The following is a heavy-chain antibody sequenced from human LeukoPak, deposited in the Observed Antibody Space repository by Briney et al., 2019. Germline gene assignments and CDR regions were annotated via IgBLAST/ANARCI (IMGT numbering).Heavy chain of an antibody. CDR3: ARRLGGTSTGFDY. Sequence: SETLSLTCTVSGGSISSYYWRWIRQPPGKGLEWIGSIHYSGSSTYNPSLKSRVPISEDTSKNQCSLKLSSVTAADTAVYYCARRLGGTSTGFDYWGQGTLVTVSS. J-gene: IGHJ4*02. CDR1: GGSISSYY. CDR2: IHYSGSS. D-gene: IGHD2-2*01. V-gene: IGHV4-59*08.